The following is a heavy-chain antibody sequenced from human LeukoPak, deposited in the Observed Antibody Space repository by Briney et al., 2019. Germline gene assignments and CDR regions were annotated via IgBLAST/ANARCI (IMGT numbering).Heavy chain of an antibody. D-gene: IGHD3-10*01. CDR3: ATATMVRDVHFDY. J-gene: IGHJ4*02. CDR1: GGTFSSYT. CDR2: IIPIFGSA. V-gene: IGHV1-69*13. Sequence: SVKVSCKASGGTFSSYTITWVRQAPGQGLEWMGWIIPIFGSANYAQKFQGRVTITADESTSTAYMELSSLRSEDTAVYYCATATMVRDVHFDYWGQGTLVTVSS.